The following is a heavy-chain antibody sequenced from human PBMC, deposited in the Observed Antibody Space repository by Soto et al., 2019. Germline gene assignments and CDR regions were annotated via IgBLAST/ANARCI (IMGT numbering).Heavy chain of an antibody. CDR2: SRRDDGTA. Sequence: EVQLVEAGGGLVQPGGSLRLSCTTSGFTFRSYSMNWVRQAPGKGLEWVSYSRRDDGTAYYADSVKGRFTTSRDTANNSLYLQKNRLRVEDTAVYYCAREPHALDYWGQGVLVIVSS. CDR1: GFTFRSYS. CDR3: AREPHALDY. J-gene: IGHJ4*02. V-gene: IGHV3-48*01.